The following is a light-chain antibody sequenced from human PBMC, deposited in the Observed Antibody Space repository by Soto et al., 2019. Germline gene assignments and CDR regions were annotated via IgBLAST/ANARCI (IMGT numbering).Light chain of an antibody. CDR3: QQSYSTPYT. J-gene: IGKJ2*01. V-gene: IGKV1-39*01. Sequence: IQMTQSPSSLSACVGDRVTITCRASQSISSYLNWYQQKPGNAPKLLIYAASSLQSGVPSRFSGSGSGTDFTLTISSLQPEDFATYYCQQSYSTPYTFGQGTKVDIK. CDR2: AAS. CDR1: QSISSY.